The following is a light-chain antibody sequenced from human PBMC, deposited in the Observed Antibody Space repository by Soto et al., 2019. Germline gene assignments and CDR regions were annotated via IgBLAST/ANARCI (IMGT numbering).Light chain of an antibody. V-gene: IGKV3-15*01. CDR2: GAF. Sequence: EVVLTQSPATLSVSPGEGVTLSCRASQSVGTTLAWYQQKPGQAPRLLIYGAFTRVTGIPARFSGSGSVTEFTLTISSRQADDFAVFDCQQYNRWPRTFGQGTKVDI. CDR3: QQYNRWPRT. J-gene: IGKJ1*01. CDR1: QSVGTT.